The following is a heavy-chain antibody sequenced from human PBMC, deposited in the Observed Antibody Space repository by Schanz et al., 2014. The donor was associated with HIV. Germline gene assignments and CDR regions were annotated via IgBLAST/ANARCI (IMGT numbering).Heavy chain of an antibody. CDR1: GGSFSDYY. J-gene: IGHJ6*02. CDR3: ARDREYYYGSGSRDYYYYGMDV. Sequence: QVQLQQWGAGLLKPSETLSLTCVVYGGSFSDYYMSWIRQAPGKGLEWVSYISSSGSTIYYADSVKGRFTISRDNAKNSLYLQMNSLRAEDTAVYYCARDREYYYGSGSRDYYYYGMDVWGQGTTVTVSS. CDR2: ISSSGSTI. D-gene: IGHD3-10*01. V-gene: IGHV3-11*01.